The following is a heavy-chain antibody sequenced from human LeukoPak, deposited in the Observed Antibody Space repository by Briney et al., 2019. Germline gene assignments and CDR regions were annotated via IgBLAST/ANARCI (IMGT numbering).Heavy chain of an antibody. CDR3: TREDVRDDYGDYELYYYYGMDV. CDR2: ILADGSDK. D-gene: IGHD4-17*01. Sequence: GGSLRLSCPASGFTFSRYGMQWVRQAPRKGLAWMAVILADGSDKKYADSVKGRFTISRDSSKNTLYLQMNSLRAEDTAEYYCTREDVRDDYGDYELYYYYGMDVWGQGTTVTVSS. J-gene: IGHJ6*02. CDR1: GFTFSRYG. V-gene: IGHV3-33*01.